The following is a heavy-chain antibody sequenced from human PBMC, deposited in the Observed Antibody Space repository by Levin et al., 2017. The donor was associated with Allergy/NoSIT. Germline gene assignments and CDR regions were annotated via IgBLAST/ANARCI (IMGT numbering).Heavy chain of an antibody. CDR2: ISTRGATI. CDR1: GFSFSEYY. D-gene: IGHD5-12*01. CDR3: ARNIVATGLFDY. V-gene: IGHV3-11*01. J-gene: IGHJ4*02. Sequence: AGGSLRLSCAASGFSFSEYYMSWIRQAPGKGLEWVSHISTRGATIDYADSVKGRFTIFRDNAKNSLYLQMNSLRAEDTAVYYCARNIVATGLFDYWGQGTLVTVSS.